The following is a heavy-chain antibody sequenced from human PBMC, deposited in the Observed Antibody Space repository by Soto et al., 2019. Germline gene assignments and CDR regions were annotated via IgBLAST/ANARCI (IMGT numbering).Heavy chain of an antibody. CDR3: AGGPFDRVGGGKYYYHYTDV. CDR1: GYTFTSFD. V-gene: IGHV1-8*01. J-gene: IGHJ6*03. D-gene: IGHD1-26*01. Sequence: QVQLVQSGPEVKKPGASVKVSCKASGYTFTSFDIHWVRQAPGQGLEWMGWMNPNSLNTGYTQKFQGRVTMTRDTSITTASMELRSLRSEDTAVYYSAGGPFDRVGGGKYYYHYTDVWCKGSTVTVSS. CDR2: MNPNSLNT.